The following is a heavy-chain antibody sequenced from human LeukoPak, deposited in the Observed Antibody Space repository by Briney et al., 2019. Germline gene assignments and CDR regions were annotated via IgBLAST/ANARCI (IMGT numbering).Heavy chain of an antibody. V-gene: IGHV3-11*05. CDR3: ARDRTGGTYYYDSSGYYDY. J-gene: IGHJ4*02. D-gene: IGHD3-22*01. Sequence: GGSLRLSCTASGFTFSDYYMTWIRQAPGKGLEWVSYISSSSSYTNYADSVKGGFTISRDNAKNSLYLQMNSLRAEDTAVYFCARDRTGGTYYYDSSGYYDYWGQGTLVTVSS. CDR1: GFTFSDYY. CDR2: ISSSSSYT.